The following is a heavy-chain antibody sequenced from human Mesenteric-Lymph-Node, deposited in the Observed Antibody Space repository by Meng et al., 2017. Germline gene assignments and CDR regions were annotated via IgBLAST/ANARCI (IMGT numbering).Heavy chain of an antibody. Sequence: QVDLQESGPDIVKPTETLSLTCAVSGGYISSSNWWTWVRQPPAKGLESIGEIYHSESTNYNPSLKSRVTISVDKSKNQFSLKLSSVTAADTAVYYCARVAAAGNEWFDPWGQGTLVTVSS. V-gene: IGHV4-4*02. CDR1: GGYISSSNW. CDR3: ARVAAAGNEWFDP. J-gene: IGHJ5*02. CDR2: IYHSEST. D-gene: IGHD6-13*01.